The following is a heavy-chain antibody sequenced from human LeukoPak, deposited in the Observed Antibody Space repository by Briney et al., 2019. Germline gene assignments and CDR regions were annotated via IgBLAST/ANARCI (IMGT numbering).Heavy chain of an antibody. V-gene: IGHV4-39*07. CDR1: GGSIRSSNYN. CDR2: IHYTGST. Sequence: SETLSLTCTGSGGSIRSSNYNWGWIRQPPGKGLEWIGSIHYTGSTYHNPSLKSRVTISVDTSKNQFSLKLSSVTAADTAVYYCARSWFRKFDLWGRGTLVTVSS. D-gene: IGHD3-10*01. J-gene: IGHJ2*01. CDR3: ARSWFRKFDL.